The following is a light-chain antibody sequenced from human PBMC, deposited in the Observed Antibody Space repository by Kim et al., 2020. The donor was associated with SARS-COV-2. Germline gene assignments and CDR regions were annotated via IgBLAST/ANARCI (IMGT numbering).Light chain of an antibody. CDR2: HGT. J-gene: IGLJ2*01. CDR1: TLATFG. V-gene: IGLV3-21*04. Sequence: APEKPSRITFGGETLATFGFGWYQQKAGPAPLVFISHGTGPPSGIPGRFSGSTSENTAILTIGRVEAGDAADYYCQVWNSGVVFGGGTQLTVL. CDR3: QVWNSGVV.